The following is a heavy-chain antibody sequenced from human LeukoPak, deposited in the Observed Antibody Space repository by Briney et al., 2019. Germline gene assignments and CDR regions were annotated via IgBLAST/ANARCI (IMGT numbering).Heavy chain of an antibody. V-gene: IGHV4-4*07. D-gene: IGHD5-24*01. CDR3: ARDWAEMATSVGFDP. CDR2: IYTSGST. Sequence: PSETLSLTCTVSGGSINSYYWSWIRQPDGKGLEWIGRIYTSGSTNYNPSLKSRVTMSVDTSKNQFSLKLSSVTAADTAVYYCARDWAEMATSVGFDPWGQGTLVTVSS. CDR1: GGSINSYY. J-gene: IGHJ5*02.